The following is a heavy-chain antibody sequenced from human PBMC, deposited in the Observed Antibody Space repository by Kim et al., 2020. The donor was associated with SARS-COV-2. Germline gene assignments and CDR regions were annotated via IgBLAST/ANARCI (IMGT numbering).Heavy chain of an antibody. J-gene: IGHJ3*02. CDR1: GFTFSSYA. V-gene: IGHV3-30*04. Sequence: GGSLRLSCAASGFTFSSYAMHWVRQAPGKGLEWVAVISYDGSNKYYADSVKGRFTISRDNSKNTLYLQMNSLRAEDTAVYYCARVIPLRSMVRRRIFGAFDIWGQGTMVTVSS. D-gene: IGHD3-10*01. CDR2: ISYDGSNK. CDR3: ARVIPLRSMVRRRIFGAFDI.